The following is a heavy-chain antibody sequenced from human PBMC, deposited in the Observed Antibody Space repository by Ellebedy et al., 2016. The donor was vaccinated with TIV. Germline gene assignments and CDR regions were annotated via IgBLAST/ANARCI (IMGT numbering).Heavy chain of an antibody. J-gene: IGHJ4*02. V-gene: IGHV3-48*02. CDR1: GFRFSTNS. CDR2: MSSSTGDN. D-gene: IGHD5-24*01. Sequence: GGSLRLSCAASGFRFSTNSMAWVRQAPGKGLEWVSYMSSSTGDNYYADSVKGRFTISRVNAENSVYLQMNSLRDEDTAVYYCAREGGDGYNPYFDYWGQGILVTVSS. CDR3: AREGGDGYNPYFDY.